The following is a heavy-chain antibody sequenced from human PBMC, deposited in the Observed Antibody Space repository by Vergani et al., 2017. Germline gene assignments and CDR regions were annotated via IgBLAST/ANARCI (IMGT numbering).Heavy chain of an antibody. J-gene: IGHJ6*03. CDR1: GFTFSSYA. D-gene: IGHD2-2*01. V-gene: IGHV3-23*01. CDR3: GKDGREYCSSTSCDARYYYYYMDV. Sequence: EVQLLESGGGLVQPGGSLRLSCAASGFTFSSYAMSWVRQAPGKGLEWVSAISGSGGRTYYADSVKGRFTISRDNSKNTLYLQMNSLRAEDTAGDYCGKDGREYCSSTSCDARYYYYYMDVWGKXP. CDR2: ISGSGGRT.